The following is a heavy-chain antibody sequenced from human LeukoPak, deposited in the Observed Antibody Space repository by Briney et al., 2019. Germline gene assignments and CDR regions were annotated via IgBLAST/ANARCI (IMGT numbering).Heavy chain of an antibody. CDR1: GYSFTSYW. J-gene: IGHJ2*01. CDR2: IYPGDSDT. Sequence: GESLKISCKGSGYSFTSYWIGWARQMPGKGLEWMGIIYPGDSDTRYSPSFQGQVTISADKSISTAYLQWSSLKASDTAIYYGARAIRYFDWLGKGYFDLWGRGTLVTVSS. CDR3: ARAIRYFDWLGKGYFDL. D-gene: IGHD3-9*01. V-gene: IGHV5-51*01.